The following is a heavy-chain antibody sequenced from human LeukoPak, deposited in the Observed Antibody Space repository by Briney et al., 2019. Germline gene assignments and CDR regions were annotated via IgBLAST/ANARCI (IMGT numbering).Heavy chain of an antibody. CDR2: ISAYNGNT. V-gene: IGHV1-18*01. CDR1: GYTFTSYG. Sequence: ASVKVSCKASGYTFTSYGISWVRQAPGQGLEWMGWISAYNGNTNYAQKLQGRVTMTTDTSTSTAYMELRSLRSDDTAVYYCAREVQLERAVPYYYYGMGVWGQGTTVTVSS. CDR3: AREVQLERAVPYYYYGMGV. J-gene: IGHJ6*02. D-gene: IGHD1-1*01.